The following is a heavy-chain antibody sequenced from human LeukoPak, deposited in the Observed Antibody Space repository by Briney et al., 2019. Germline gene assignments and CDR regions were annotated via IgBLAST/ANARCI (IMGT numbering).Heavy chain of an antibody. D-gene: IGHD1-26*01. J-gene: IGHJ4*02. CDR2: ISWNSVSI. V-gene: IGHV3-9*01. Sequence: PGGSLRLSCAASGFTFDDYAMHWVRQPPGKGLEWVSGISWNSVSIGYADSVKGRFTLSRDYPKNTLYLQMNSLRAEDTAVYFCAKYSGSYYYPPNWDSWGQGTLVTVSS. CDR1: GFTFDDYA. CDR3: AKYSGSYYYPPNWDS.